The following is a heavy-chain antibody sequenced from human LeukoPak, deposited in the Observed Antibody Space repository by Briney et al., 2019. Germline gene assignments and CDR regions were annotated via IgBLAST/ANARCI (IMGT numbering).Heavy chain of an antibody. D-gene: IGHD3-10*01. V-gene: IGHV4-39*01. CDR3: ARHLVDNVSGRPYYFDY. CDR1: SGSISSSSSY. CDR2: AYYSGGT. J-gene: IGHJ4*02. Sequence: SETLSLTCTVSSGSISSSSSYWGWIRQPPGKGLEWIGSAYYSGGTYYNPSLKSRVTISVDTSKNQFSLKLSSVTAADTAVYYCARHLVDNVSGRPYYFDYWGQGTLVTVSS.